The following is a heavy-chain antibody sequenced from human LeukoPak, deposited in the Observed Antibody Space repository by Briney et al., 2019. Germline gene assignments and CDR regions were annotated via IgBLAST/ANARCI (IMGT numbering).Heavy chain of an antibody. V-gene: IGHV4-61*02. CDR2: IYTSGIT. CDR3: ARSNSGSYRELDY. Sequence: PSQTLSLTCTVSDGSINSGSYFWSWIRQPAGKGLEWIGRIYTSGITNYNSSLMSRATISIDTSKNQFSLKLSSVTAADTAVYYCARSNSGSYRELDYWGQGALVTVSS. J-gene: IGHJ4*02. CDR1: DGSINSGSYF. D-gene: IGHD1-26*01.